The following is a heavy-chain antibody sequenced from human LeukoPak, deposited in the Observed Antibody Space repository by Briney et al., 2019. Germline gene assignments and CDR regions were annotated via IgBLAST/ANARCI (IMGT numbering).Heavy chain of an antibody. CDR1: GFTFSSYA. CDR3: AKSDCSGGSCYENY. CDR2: ISGSGGST. Sequence: GGSLRLSCAASGFTFSSYAMSWVRQAPGKGLEWVSAISGSGGSTCYADSVKGRFTISRDNSKNTLYLQMNSLRAEDTAVYYCAKSDCSGGSCYENYWGQGTLVTVSS. J-gene: IGHJ4*02. V-gene: IGHV3-23*01. D-gene: IGHD2-15*01.